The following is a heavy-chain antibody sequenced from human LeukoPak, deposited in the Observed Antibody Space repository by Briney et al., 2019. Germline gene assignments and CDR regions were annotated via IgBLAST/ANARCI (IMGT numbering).Heavy chain of an antibody. J-gene: IGHJ4*02. CDR1: GFTFSSYW. Sequence: PGGSLRLSCAASGFTFSSYWMSWVRQAPGKGLEWVSYISSSSSYTNYADSVKGRFTISRDNAKNSLYLQMNSLRAEDTAAYYCARGYYYDSSGYYYWGQGTLVTVSS. CDR3: ARGYYYDSSGYYY. V-gene: IGHV3-21*05. D-gene: IGHD3-22*01. CDR2: ISSSSSYT.